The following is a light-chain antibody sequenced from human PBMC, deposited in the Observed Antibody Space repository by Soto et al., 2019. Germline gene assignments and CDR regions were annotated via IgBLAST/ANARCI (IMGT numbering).Light chain of an antibody. CDR3: QQYDSLPRT. Sequence: DIQMTQSPSSLSASVGDRVTITCQASQDISNYLNWYQQKPGKAPNPLIYDASNLEKGVPSRFSGSGSGTHFTFTISSLQPEDIATYYCQQYDSLPRTFGQATRVEVK. CDR1: QDISNY. CDR2: DAS. V-gene: IGKV1-33*01. J-gene: IGKJ1*01.